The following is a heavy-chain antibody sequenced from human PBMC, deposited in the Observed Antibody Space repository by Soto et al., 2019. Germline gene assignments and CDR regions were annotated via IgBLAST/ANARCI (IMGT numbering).Heavy chain of an antibody. CDR3: ARGKRFSARFDP. D-gene: IGHD3-3*01. Sequence: PSETLSLTCTVSGGSMTSYYWTWIRQPAGKGLEWIGRVYSSGGTHYNPSLKSRVTISLDTSKNQFSLRLLSVTDADTAVYFCARGKRFSARFDPWGQGNLVTVSS. CDR1: GGSMTSYY. CDR2: VYSSGGT. J-gene: IGHJ5*02. V-gene: IGHV4-4*07.